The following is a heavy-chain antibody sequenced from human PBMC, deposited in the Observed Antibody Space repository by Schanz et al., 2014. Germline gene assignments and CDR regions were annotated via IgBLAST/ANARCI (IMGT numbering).Heavy chain of an antibody. CDR3: AKGMGYCSGGTCYDYYYYGLDV. D-gene: IGHD2-15*01. CDR1: GFIFSSYG. V-gene: IGHV3-23*04. Sequence: QLVGSGGGLIQPGGSLRLSCAASGFIFSSYGLHWVRQAPGKGLEWVSSISHSGGSKYYADSVKGRFTISRDNSENTLYLQMNSLSADDTAVFYCAKGMGYCSGGTCYDYYYYGLDVWGQGTTVTVSS. J-gene: IGHJ6*02. CDR2: ISHSGGSK.